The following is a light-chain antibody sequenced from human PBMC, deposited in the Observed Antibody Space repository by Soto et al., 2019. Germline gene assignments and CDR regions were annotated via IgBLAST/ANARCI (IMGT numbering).Light chain of an antibody. Sequence: SYELTQPLSLSVALGQTATITCDRNNIGRRSVHWYQQKPGQAPVLIIFRDTNRPSGIPERFSGSKSANTATLTISRAQAGDEADYYCQVWDTSIVLFGGGTKLTVL. CDR2: RDT. CDR1: NIGRRS. V-gene: IGLV3-9*01. J-gene: IGLJ2*01. CDR3: QVWDTSIVL.